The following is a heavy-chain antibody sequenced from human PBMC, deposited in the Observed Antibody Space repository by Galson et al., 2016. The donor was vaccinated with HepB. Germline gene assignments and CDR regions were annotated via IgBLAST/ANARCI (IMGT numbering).Heavy chain of an antibody. CDR2: IITIFGAA. D-gene: IGHD4/OR15-4a*01. Sequence: SVKVSCKASGGTFSSYAISWVRQAPGQGLEWMGGIITIFGAANFAQKFQGRVTITADESTSTAYMELSSLRSEDTAVYYCAVASTTMGYYYYGMDVWGQGTTVTVSS. V-gene: IGHV1-69*13. CDR3: AVASTTMGYYYYGMDV. CDR1: GGTFSSYA. J-gene: IGHJ6*02.